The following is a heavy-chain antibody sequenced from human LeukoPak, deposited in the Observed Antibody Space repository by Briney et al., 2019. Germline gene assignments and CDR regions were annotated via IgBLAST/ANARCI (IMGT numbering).Heavy chain of an antibody. CDR3: ARGGEDTGGVYYYGMDV. V-gene: IGHV4-59*12. CDR2: IYYSGST. J-gene: IGHJ6*02. Sequence: SETLSLTCTVSGGSISSYYWSWIRQPPGKGLEWIGYIYYSGSTNYNPSLKSRVTISVDTSKNQFSLKLSSVTAADTAVYYCARGGEDTGGVYYYGMDVWGQGTTVTVSS. D-gene: IGHD5-18*01. CDR1: GGSISSYY.